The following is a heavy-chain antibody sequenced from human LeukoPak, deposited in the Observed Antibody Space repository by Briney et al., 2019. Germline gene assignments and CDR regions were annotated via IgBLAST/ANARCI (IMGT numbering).Heavy chain of an antibody. Sequence: GGSLRLSCAASGFTFSNYWMIWVRQAPGKGLEWVANIKQDGSAKYYVDSVKERFTISRENARNSLFLQMNSLRAEDTAVYYCARVFESATTVGDSWGQGTLVAVSS. CDR3: ARVFESATTVGDS. CDR1: GFTFSNYW. V-gene: IGHV3-7*04. D-gene: IGHD4-11*01. CDR2: IKQDGSAK. J-gene: IGHJ4*02.